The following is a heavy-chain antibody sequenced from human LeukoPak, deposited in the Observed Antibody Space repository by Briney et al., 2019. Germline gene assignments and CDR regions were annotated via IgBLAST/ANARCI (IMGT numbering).Heavy chain of an antibody. V-gene: IGHV4-4*07. CDR3: ARDRYWYFDL. CDR2: IDSTKTT. CDR1: GGSIRGYY. Sequence: SETLSLTCTVSGGSIRGYYRSWIRQPAGKGLEWIGHIDSTKTTYYNPFLKSRVTVSVDTSNNQFSLKLSSVTAADTAVYYCARDRYWYFDLWGRGTLVTVSS. J-gene: IGHJ2*01.